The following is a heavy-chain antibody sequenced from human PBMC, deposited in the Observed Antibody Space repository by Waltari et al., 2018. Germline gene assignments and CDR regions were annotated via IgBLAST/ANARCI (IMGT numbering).Heavy chain of an antibody. J-gene: IGHJ4*02. CDR3: ARSGAIFGVATFDY. CDR1: GGSISSSSYY. CDR2: ISYSGST. Sequence: QLQLQESGPGLVKPSETLSLTCTVSGGSISSSSYYWGWIRQPPGKGLEWIGSISYSGSTYYNPSLKSRVTISVDTSKNQFSLKLSSVTAADTAVYYCARSGAIFGVATFDYWGQGTLVTVSS. V-gene: IGHV4-39*01. D-gene: IGHD3-3*01.